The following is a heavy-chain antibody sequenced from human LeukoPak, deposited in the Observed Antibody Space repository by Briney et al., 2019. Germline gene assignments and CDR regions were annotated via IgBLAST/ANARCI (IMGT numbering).Heavy chain of an antibody. Sequence: CADSEIVVLSGCRSRINKAPGKGLEWVANIKQDGSEKYYVDSVKGRFTISRDNAKNSLYLQMNSLRAEDTAVYYCARVGSSWYFDYWGQGTLVTVSS. CDR1: EIVVLSGC. CDR3: ARVGSSWYFDY. CDR2: IKQDGSEK. V-gene: IGHV3-7*01. J-gene: IGHJ4*02. D-gene: IGHD6-13*01.